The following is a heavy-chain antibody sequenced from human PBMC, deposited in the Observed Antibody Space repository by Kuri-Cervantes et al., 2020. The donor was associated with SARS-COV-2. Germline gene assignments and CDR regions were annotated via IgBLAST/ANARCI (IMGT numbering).Heavy chain of an antibody. Sequence: GESLKISCVASGFTFSSYAMSWVRQAPGKGLEWVSAISGSGGSTYYADSVKGRFTISRDNSKNTLYLQMNSLRAEDTAVYYCARDLGDCSSTSCQDYWGQGTLVTVSS. CDR3: ARDLGDCSSTSCQDY. CDR2: ISGSGGST. CDR1: GFTFSSYA. J-gene: IGHJ4*02. V-gene: IGHV3-23*01. D-gene: IGHD2-2*01.